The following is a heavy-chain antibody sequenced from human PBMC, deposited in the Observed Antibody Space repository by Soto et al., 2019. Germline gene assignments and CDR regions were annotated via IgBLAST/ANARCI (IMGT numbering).Heavy chain of an antibody. D-gene: IGHD4-17*01. V-gene: IGHV3-23*01. CDR1: GFTFDAHP. CDR2: ISGYGGCT. J-gene: IGHJ4*02. CDR3: AKQRTTGTTSFDY. Sequence: EVQLLESGGGLVQPGGSLTVSCVASGFTFDAHPMSWVRLAPGKGLEWVSTISGYGGCTFYPDSLKGRFVISRDNSKNNIYLQINTLRAEDTSIYVCAKQRTTGTTSFDYWGRGTLVTVSS.